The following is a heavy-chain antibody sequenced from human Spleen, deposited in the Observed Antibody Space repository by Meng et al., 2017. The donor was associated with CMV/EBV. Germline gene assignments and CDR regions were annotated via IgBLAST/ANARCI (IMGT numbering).Heavy chain of an antibody. CDR1: GGTFSSNT. V-gene: IGHV1-69*04. Sequence: SVKVSCKASGGTFSSNTFSWVRQAPGQGLEWMARVIPILGVTNNAQRFQGRVTITADTSTSTAYMDLSNLKSEDTAIYYCAGDDISGTAGVFTYWGQGTLVTVSS. CDR3: AGDDISGTAGVFTY. CDR2: VIPILGVT. D-gene: IGHD1-7*01. J-gene: IGHJ4*02.